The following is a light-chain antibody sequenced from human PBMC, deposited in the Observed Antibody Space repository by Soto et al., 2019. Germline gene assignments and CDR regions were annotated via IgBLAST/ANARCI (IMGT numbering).Light chain of an antibody. CDR3: SSYTTSNTRQIV. J-gene: IGLJ1*01. CDR1: SSDVVGYIY. CDR2: DVS. Sequence: QSALTQPASVSGSPGQLITISCTGNSSDVVGYIYVSWYQHHPGKALKLFIYDVSNRPSGVSNRFSGSKSDNTASLTISGLQPEDEADYYCSSYTTSNTRQIVFGTGTKVTVL. V-gene: IGLV2-14*03.